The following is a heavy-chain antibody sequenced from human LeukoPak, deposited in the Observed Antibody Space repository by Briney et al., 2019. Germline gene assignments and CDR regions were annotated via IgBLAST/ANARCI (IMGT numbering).Heavy chain of an antibody. J-gene: IGHJ4*02. CDR2: INPNTGGT. V-gene: IGHV1-2*02. Sequence: ASVKVSCKASGYTFTGYFLHWVRQAPGQGLEWMGWINPNTGGTNYAQKFQGRVTMTRDTSISTAYMELSRLRSDDTALYYCVRDITILGFIDYWGQGTLVTVSS. CDR3: VRDITILGFIDY. CDR1: GYTFTGYF. D-gene: IGHD3-3*01.